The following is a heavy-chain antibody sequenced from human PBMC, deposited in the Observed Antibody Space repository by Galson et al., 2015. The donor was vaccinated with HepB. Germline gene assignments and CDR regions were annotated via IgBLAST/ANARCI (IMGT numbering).Heavy chain of an antibody. CDR3: AKGFDGGWYLGVDY. J-gene: IGHJ4*02. CDR2: ISGSGGST. CDR1: GFTFSSYA. V-gene: IGHV3-23*01. Sequence: SLRLSCAASGFTFSSYAMSWVRQAPGKGLEWVSAISGSGGSTYYADSVKGRFTISRDNSKNTLYLQMNSLRAEDTAVYYCAKGFDGGWYLGVDYWGQGTLVTVSS. D-gene: IGHD6-19*01.